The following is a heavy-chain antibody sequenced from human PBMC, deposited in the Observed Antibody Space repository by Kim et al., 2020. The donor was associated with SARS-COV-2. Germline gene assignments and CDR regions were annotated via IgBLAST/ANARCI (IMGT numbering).Heavy chain of an antibody. CDR2: ISSSSSYI. CDR3: AREKGDILTGYWASPFRRYYYYGMDV. Sequence: GGSLRLSCAASGFTFSSYSMNWVRQAPGKGLEWVSSISSSSSYIYYADSVKGRFTISRDNAKNSLYLQMNSLRAEDTAVYYCAREKGDILTGYWASPFRRYYYYGMDVWGQGTTVTVSS. D-gene: IGHD3-9*01. J-gene: IGHJ6*02. V-gene: IGHV3-21*01. CDR1: GFTFSSYS.